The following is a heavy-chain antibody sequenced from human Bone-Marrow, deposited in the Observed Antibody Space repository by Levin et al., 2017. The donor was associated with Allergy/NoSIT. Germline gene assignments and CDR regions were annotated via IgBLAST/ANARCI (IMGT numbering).Heavy chain of an antibody. CDR2: ISGSGGST. D-gene: IGHD3-3*01. CDR3: AKVRVKITIFGVVIIPGWFDP. CDR1: GFTFTSYV. J-gene: IGHJ5*02. Sequence: GGSLRLSCAASGFTFTSYVMSWVRQAPGKGLEWVSGISGSGGSTYYADSVKGRFTISRDNSKNTLYLQMNSLRPEDTAVYYCAKVRVKITIFGVVIIPGWFDPWGQGTLVTVSS. V-gene: IGHV3-23*01.